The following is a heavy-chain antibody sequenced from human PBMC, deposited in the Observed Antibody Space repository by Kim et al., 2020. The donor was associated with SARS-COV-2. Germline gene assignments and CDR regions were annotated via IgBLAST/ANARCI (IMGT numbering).Heavy chain of an antibody. CDR3: AKGPAWFGESIHAFDI. D-gene: IGHD3-10*01. Sequence: GGSLRLSCAASGFTFSSYAMSWVRQAPGKGLEWVSAISGSGGSTYYADSVKGRFTISRDNSKNTLYLQMNSLRAEDTAVYYCAKGPAWFGESIHAFDIWGQGTMVTVSS. V-gene: IGHV3-23*01. J-gene: IGHJ3*02. CDR1: GFTFSSYA. CDR2: ISGSGGST.